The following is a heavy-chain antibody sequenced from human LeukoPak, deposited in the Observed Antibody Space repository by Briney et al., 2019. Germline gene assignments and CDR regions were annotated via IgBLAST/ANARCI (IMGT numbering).Heavy chain of an antibody. D-gene: IGHD2-21*02. CDR2: IYHSGST. J-gene: IGHJ4*02. V-gene: IGHV4-38-2*02. CDR1: GYSISSDYY. Sequence: SETLSLTCTVSGYSISSDYYWGWIRQPPGKGLEWIGTIYHSGSTYYSPSLKSRVTISVDTSKNQFSLKLSSVTAADTAVYYCARPTVVTTINRFDSWGQGTLVTVSS. CDR3: ARPTVVTTINRFDS.